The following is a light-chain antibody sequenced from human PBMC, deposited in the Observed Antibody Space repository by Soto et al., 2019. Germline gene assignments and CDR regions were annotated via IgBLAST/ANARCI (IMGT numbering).Light chain of an antibody. CDR1: QSITTY. J-gene: IGKJ1*01. CDR3: QQAYGAPPT. Sequence: DIQMTQSPSSLSASVGDRVTITCRASQSITTYLNWYQQTSGEAPKLLIYAAARLQTGVPSRFSGSGSGTDFTLTISSLQPEDFATYYCQQAYGAPPTFGPGTKVEIK. CDR2: AAA. V-gene: IGKV1-39*01.